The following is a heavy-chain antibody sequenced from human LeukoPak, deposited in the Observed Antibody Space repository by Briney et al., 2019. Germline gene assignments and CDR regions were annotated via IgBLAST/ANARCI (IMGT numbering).Heavy chain of an antibody. D-gene: IGHD6-19*01. J-gene: IGHJ4*02. CDR3: AKPNSSGGYFSPDY. Sequence: GGSLRLSCAASGFTFSSYAMSWVRQAPGKGLEWVSAISGSGGSTYYADSVKGRFTISRDNSKNTLYLQMNSLRAEDTAVYYCAKPNSSGGYFSPDYWGQGTLVTVSS. CDR2: ISGSGGST. CDR1: GFTFSSYA. V-gene: IGHV3-23*01.